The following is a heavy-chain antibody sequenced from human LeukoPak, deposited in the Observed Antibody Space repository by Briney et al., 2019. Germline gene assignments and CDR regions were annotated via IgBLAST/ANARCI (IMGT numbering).Heavy chain of an antibody. J-gene: IGHJ4*02. Sequence: GGSLRLYCAASGFTFSSYAMSWVRQAPGKGLEWVSAISGSGGSTYYADSVKGRFTISRDNSKNTLYLQMNSLRAEDTAVYYCAKNHYYDSSGYDYWGQGTLVTVSS. CDR2: ISGSGGST. CDR1: GFTFSSYA. D-gene: IGHD3-22*01. CDR3: AKNHYYDSSGYDY. V-gene: IGHV3-23*01.